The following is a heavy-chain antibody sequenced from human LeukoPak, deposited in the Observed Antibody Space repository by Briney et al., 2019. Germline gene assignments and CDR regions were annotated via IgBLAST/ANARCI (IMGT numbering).Heavy chain of an antibody. Sequence: SEPLSLTCSVSGGPICCHLWSWLPEPPEKGVEEISYSYYSGSTNYNPPPKNRVTTSVDTSTNQFSLKLSSVTAADTAVYYCARQGSSWYDPFDYWGQGTLVTVSS. CDR2: SYYSGST. J-gene: IGHJ4*02. D-gene: IGHD6-13*01. V-gene: IGHV4-59*08. CDR3: ARQGSSWYDPFDY. CDR1: GGPICCHL.